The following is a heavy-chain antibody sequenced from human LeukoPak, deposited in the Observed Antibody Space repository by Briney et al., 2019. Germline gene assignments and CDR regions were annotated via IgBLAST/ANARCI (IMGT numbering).Heavy chain of an antibody. Sequence: PGGSLRLSCAASGFTFDDYAMRWVRQAPGKGLEWVSGISWNSGSIGYADSVKGRFTISRDNAKNSLYLQMNSLRAEDTALYYCAKDMTAGGSGYPNWFDPWGQGTLVTVSS. CDR1: GFTFDDYA. D-gene: IGHD3-22*01. J-gene: IGHJ5*02. V-gene: IGHV3-9*01. CDR3: AKDMTAGGSGYPNWFDP. CDR2: ISWNSGSI.